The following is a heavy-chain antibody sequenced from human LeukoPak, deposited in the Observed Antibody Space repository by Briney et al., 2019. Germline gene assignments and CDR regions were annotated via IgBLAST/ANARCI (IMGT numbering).Heavy chain of an antibody. Sequence: SETLSLTCTVSGGSISSSSYYWGWIRQPPGKGLEWIGYIYYSGSTNYNPSLKSRVTISVDTSKNQFSLKLSSVTAADTAVYYCARRKIDYYDSSGYQRAFDYWGQGTLVTVSP. CDR2: IYYSGST. CDR3: ARRKIDYYDSSGYQRAFDY. CDR1: GGSISSSSYY. D-gene: IGHD3-22*01. J-gene: IGHJ4*02. V-gene: IGHV4-61*05.